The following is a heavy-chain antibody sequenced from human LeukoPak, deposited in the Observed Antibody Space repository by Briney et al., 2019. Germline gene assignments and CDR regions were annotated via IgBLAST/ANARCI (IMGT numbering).Heavy chain of an antibody. CDR2: ISSSVSTI. Sequence: GGSLRLSCAASGFAFSSYEMNWVRQAPGKGLEWVSYISSSVSTIYYADSVKGRFTISRDNAKNSLYLQMNSLRAEDTAVYYCARELGGGYFDYWGQGTLVTVSS. CDR3: ARELGGGYFDY. CDR1: GFAFSSYE. J-gene: IGHJ4*02. V-gene: IGHV3-48*03. D-gene: IGHD3-16*01.